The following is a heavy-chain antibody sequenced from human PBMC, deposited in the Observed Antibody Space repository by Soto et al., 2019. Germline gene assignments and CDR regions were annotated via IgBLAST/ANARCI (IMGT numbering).Heavy chain of an antibody. Sequence: GESLKISCKGSGYSFAGYWITWVRQKPGKGLEWMGRIVPSDSQTYYSPSFRGHVTISVTKSITTVFLQWSSLRASDTAMYYCARQIYDSDTGPNFQYYFDSWGQGTPVTVSS. D-gene: IGHD3-22*01. CDR1: GYSFAGYW. J-gene: IGHJ4*02. V-gene: IGHV5-10-1*01. CDR3: ARQIYDSDTGPNFQYYFDS. CDR2: IVPSDSQT.